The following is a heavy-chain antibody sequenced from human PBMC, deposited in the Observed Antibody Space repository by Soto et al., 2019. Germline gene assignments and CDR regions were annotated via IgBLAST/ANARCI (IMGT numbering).Heavy chain of an antibody. CDR3: AHRRGGYNWDDAHFDY. D-gene: IGHD1-20*01. Sequence: QITLKESGPPLVKPTQTLTLTCTFFGFSLSTTGVGVGWVRQPPGKALEGLAVAYWDDDHGYRPSLKNRLTVTKDTSTNQVVLTMTNMDPVDTATYYCAHRRGGYNWDDAHFDYWGQGILVTVSS. J-gene: IGHJ4*02. V-gene: IGHV2-5*02. CDR2: AYWDDDH. CDR1: GFSLSTTGVG.